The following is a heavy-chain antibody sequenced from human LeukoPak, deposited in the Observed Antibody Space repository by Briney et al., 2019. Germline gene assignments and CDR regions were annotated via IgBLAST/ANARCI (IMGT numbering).Heavy chain of an antibody. CDR3: ARDGRMGDSDEFDY. V-gene: IGHV3-30-3*01. D-gene: IGHD3-22*01. CDR1: GFTFSSYA. CDR2: ISYDGSNK. J-gene: IGHJ4*02. Sequence: GRSLRLSCAASGFTFSSYAMHWVRQAPGKGLEWVAVISYDGSNKYYADSVKGQFTISGDNSKNTLYLQMNSLRAEDTAVYCCARDGRMGDSDEFDYWGQGTLVTVSS.